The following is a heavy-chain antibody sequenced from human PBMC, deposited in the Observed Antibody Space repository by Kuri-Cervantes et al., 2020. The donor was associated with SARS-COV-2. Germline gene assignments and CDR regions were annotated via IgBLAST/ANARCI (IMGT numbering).Heavy chain of an antibody. V-gene: IGHV4-39*07. CDR3: ARLEVTVPNGGYFDY. CDR2: INHSGST. D-gene: IGHD4-17*01. Sequence: SETLSLTCSVSGGSISSSSYYWSWIRQPPGKGLEWIGEINHSGSTNYNPSLKSRVTISVDTSKNQFSLKLSSVTAADTAVYYCARLEVTVPNGGYFDYWGQGTPVTVSS. CDR1: GGSISSSSYY. J-gene: IGHJ4*02.